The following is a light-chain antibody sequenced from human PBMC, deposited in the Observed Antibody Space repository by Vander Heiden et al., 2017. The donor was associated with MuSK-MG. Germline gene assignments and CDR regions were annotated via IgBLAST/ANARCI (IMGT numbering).Light chain of an antibody. Sequence: IVMTQSPDSLAVSLAERATINCKSSQSVLYSSNNKNYLAWYQQKPGQPPKLLIYWASTRESGVPDRFSGSGSGTDFTLTISILHAEDVAVYYCQQYYSTPTFGQGTKVEIK. CDR1: QSVLYSSNNKNY. CDR2: WAS. J-gene: IGKJ1*01. CDR3: QQYYSTPT. V-gene: IGKV4-1*01.